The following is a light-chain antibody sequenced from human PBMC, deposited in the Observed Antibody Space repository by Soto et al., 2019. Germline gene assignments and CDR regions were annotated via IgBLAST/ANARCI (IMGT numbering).Light chain of an antibody. J-gene: IGLJ1*01. CDR1: SSDVGGYKY. Sequence: QSALTQPASVSGSPGQSITISCTGTSSDVGGYKYVSWYQQHPGKAPKLMISEVSNRPSGVSNRFSGSKSGNMASLTISGLQAEDEADYYCSSYTSSSPGVFGTETKVTVL. CDR2: EVS. V-gene: IGLV2-14*01. CDR3: SSYTSSSPGV.